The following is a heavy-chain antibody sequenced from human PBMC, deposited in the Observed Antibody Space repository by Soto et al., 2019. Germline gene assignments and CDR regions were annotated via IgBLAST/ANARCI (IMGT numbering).Heavy chain of an antibody. CDR3: ARWPEGQLVQTSYFDY. V-gene: IGHV4-4*02. D-gene: IGHD6-6*01. CDR1: SGSISSSNW. CDR2: IYHSGST. J-gene: IGHJ4*02. Sequence: QVQLQESGPGLVKPSGTLSLTCAVSSGSISSSNWWSWVRQPPGKGLEWIGEIYHSGSTNYNPSLKSRVTISVDKSKNQSPLKLSSVTAADTAVYYCARWPEGQLVQTSYFDYWGQGTLVTVSS.